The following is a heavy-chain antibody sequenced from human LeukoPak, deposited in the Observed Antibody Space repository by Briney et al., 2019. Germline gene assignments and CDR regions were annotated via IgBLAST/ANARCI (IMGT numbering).Heavy chain of an antibody. D-gene: IGHD3-22*01. V-gene: IGHV4-39*01. J-gene: IGHJ1*01. CDR1: GDSISRSDSY. CDR3: ARRRYYDGSGYLE. CDR2: IYYSGRT. Sequence: SETLSLTCSVSGDSISRSDSYWDWIRQPPRKGLEWIGTIYYSGRTYYSPSLKSRVTMSVDTPNNQFSLNLRSVTAADTAVYYCARRRYYDGSGYLEWGQGTLLSVSS.